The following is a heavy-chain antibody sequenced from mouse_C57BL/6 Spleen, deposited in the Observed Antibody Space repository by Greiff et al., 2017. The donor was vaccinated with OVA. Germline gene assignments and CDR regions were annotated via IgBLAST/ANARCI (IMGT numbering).Heavy chain of an antibody. CDR2: IRNKANGYTT. CDR3: ARYRHAMDY. Sequence: EVKVEESGGGLVQPGGSLSLSCAASGFTFTDYYMSWVRQPPGKALEWLGFIRNKANGYTTEYSASVKGRFTISRDNSQSILYLQMNALRAEDSATYYCARYRHAMDYWGQGTSVTVSS. CDR1: GFTFTDYY. V-gene: IGHV7-3*01. J-gene: IGHJ4*01.